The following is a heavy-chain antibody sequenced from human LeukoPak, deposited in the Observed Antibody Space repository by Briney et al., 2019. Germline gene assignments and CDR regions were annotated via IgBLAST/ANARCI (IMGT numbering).Heavy chain of an antibody. CDR1: GYSFIGYY. CDR3: ARAPGVPADPFDY. V-gene: IGHV1-2*02. Sequence: ASVKVSCKASGYSFIGYYMYWVRQAPGQGLEWMGWINPNSGGTNYAQKFQGRVTMTKDTSISTAYMELSSLRSDDTAVYYCARAPGVPADPFDYWGQGTLVTVSS. J-gene: IGHJ4*02. CDR2: INPNSGGT. D-gene: IGHD2-2*01.